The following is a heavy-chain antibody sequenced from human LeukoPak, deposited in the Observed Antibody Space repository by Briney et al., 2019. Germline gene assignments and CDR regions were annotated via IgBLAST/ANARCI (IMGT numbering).Heavy chain of an antibody. J-gene: IGHJ5*02. CDR1: GGSISSSTYY. V-gene: IGHV4-39*01. Sequence: PSETLSLTCTVSGGSISSSTYYWGWIRQPPGKGLEWIGSIYYSGSTYYNPSLKSRGTISVDTSKNQFSLKVRSVTAADTAVYYCARQAPRYSGYDRLLHFDPWGQGTLVTVSS. CDR2: IYYSGST. D-gene: IGHD5-12*01. CDR3: ARQAPRYSGYDRLLHFDP.